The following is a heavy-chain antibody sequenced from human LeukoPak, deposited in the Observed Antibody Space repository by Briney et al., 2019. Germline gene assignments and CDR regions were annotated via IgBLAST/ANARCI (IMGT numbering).Heavy chain of an antibody. V-gene: IGHV4-38-2*02. Sequence: SETLSLTCTVSGDSISSGYYWGWIRQPPGKGLEWIGSIYHSGSTYYNPSLKSRVTISVDTSKNQFSLKLSSVTAADTAVYYCARDDYYYYYYMDVWGKGTTVTVSS. CDR1: GDSISSGYY. CDR2: IYHSGST. CDR3: ARDDYYYYYYMDV. J-gene: IGHJ6*03.